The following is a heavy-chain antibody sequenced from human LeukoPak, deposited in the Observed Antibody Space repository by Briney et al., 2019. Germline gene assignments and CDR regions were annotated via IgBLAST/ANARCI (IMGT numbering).Heavy chain of an antibody. CDR3: ARDPDRYSSGWYFDP. J-gene: IGHJ5*02. D-gene: IGHD6-19*01. CDR2: ISGTSTYI. Sequence: GGSLRLSCAASGFTSSRYTMNWVRQAPGKGLEWVSTISGTSTYIYYADSVKGRFTISRDNAKNSLYLQMNSLRAEDTAVYYCARDPDRYSSGWYFDPWGQGTLVTVSS. CDR1: GFTSSRYT. V-gene: IGHV3-21*01.